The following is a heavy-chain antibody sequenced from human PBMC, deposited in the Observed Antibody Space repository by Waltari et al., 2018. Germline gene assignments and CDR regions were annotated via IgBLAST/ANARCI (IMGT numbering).Heavy chain of an antibody. Sequence: QVQLQESGPGLVKPSETLSLTCAVSGSSISSGYYWGWIRPHTGKGLEWIGGIYHSGSTYYNPSLKSRVTISVDTSKNQFSLKLSSVTAADTAVYYCARQYYDYIWGSYRSLYFDYWGQGTLVTVSS. V-gene: IGHV4-38-2*01. CDR2: IYHSGST. CDR3: ARQYYDYIWGSYRSLYFDY. J-gene: IGHJ4*02. D-gene: IGHD3-16*02. CDR1: GSSISSGYY.